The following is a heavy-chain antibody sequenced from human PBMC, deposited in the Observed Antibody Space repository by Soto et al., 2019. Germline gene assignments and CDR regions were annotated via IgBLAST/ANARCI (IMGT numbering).Heavy chain of an antibody. V-gene: IGHV1-2*04. CDR2: INPNSGGT. CDR1: GYTFTGYY. J-gene: IGHJ6*02. Sequence: GASVKVSCKASGYTFTGYYMHWVRQAPGQGLEWMGWINPNSGGTNYAQKFQGWVTMTRDTSISTAYMELSRLRSDDTAVYYCARDPKPLGYCSGGSCHDGMDVWGQGTTVTVSS. CDR3: ARDPKPLGYCSGGSCHDGMDV. D-gene: IGHD2-15*01.